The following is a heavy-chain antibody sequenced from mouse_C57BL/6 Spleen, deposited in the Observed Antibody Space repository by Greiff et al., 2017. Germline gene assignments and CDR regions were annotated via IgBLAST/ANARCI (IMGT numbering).Heavy chain of an antibody. CDR1: GFTFSSYA. CDR2: ISDGGSYT. J-gene: IGHJ2*01. V-gene: IGHV5-4*03. CDR3: ARDYYNLGDY. Sequence: EVKLMESGGGLVKPGGSLKLSCAASGFTFSSYAMSWVRQTPEKRLEWVATISDGGSYTYYPDNVKGRFTISRDNAKNNLYLQMSHLKTRDTAKYYCARDYYNLGDYWGEGNTLTVSS. D-gene: IGHD2-4*01.